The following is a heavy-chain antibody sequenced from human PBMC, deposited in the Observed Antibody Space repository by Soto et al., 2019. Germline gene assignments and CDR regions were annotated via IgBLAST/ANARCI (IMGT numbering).Heavy chain of an antibody. Sequence: PSETLSLTCGVSGGSISSSNWWSWVRQPPWKGLEWIGEIYHSGSTNYNPSLKSRVTISVDKSKNQFSLKLSSVTAADTAVYYCARAGRGYCSGGSCYSGLHGMDVWGQGTTVTVSS. V-gene: IGHV4-4*02. D-gene: IGHD2-15*01. J-gene: IGHJ6*02. CDR3: ARAGRGYCSGGSCYSGLHGMDV. CDR2: IYHSGST. CDR1: GGSISSSNW.